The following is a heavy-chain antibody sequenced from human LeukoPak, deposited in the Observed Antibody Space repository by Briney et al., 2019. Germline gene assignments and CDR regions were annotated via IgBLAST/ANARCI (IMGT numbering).Heavy chain of an antibody. D-gene: IGHD5-24*01. CDR1: GYTFTGYY. V-gene: IGHV1-2*02. CDR3: ARVQSGDGYKPLGY. CDR2: INPNSGGT. Sequence: ASVKVSCKASGYTFTGYYMLWVRQAPGQGLEWMGWINPNSGGTNYAQKFQGRVTMARDTSISTAYMELSRLRSDDTAVYYCARVQSGDGYKPLGYWGQGTLVTVSS. J-gene: IGHJ4*02.